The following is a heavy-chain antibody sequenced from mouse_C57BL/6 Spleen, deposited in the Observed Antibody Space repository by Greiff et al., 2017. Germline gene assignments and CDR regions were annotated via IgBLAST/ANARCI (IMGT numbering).Heavy chain of an antibody. V-gene: IGHV8-12*01. CDR2: IYWDDAK. D-gene: IGHD1-1*01. J-gene: IGHJ4*01. CDR1: GFSLSTSGMG. Sequence: QVTLKVSGPGILQSSQTLSLTCSFSGFSLSTSGMGVSWIRQPSGKGLEWLAHIYWDDAKRYNPSLKSRLTISKDTSRNQVFLKITSVDTADTATYHCARSGFPYYYGSSYVSLYAMDDWGQGTSVTVSS. CDR3: ARSGFPYYYGSSYVSLYAMDD.